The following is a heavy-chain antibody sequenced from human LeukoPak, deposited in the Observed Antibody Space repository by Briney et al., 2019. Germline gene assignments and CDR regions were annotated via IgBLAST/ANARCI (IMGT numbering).Heavy chain of an antibody. CDR3: ARDVGFD. D-gene: IGHD6-25*01. CDR1: GGSVNSDNYY. J-gene: IGHJ4*02. V-gene: IGHV4-61*01. CDR2: IFYTGST. Sequence: SETLSLTCTVSGGSVNSDNYYWSWIRQPPGRGLEWIGYIFYTGSTNYNPSLKSRVTISVDTSKNQFSLKVSSVTAADTAAYYCARDVGFDWGQGTLVTVSS.